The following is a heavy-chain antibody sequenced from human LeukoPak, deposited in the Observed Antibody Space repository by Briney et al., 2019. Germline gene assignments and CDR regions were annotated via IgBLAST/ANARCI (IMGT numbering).Heavy chain of an antibody. CDR2: IYPGDSDT. CDR1: GYSFTSYW. Sequence: HGESLKISCKGSGYSFTSYWIGWVRQMPGKGLEWMGIIYPGDSDTRYSPSFQGQVTISADKSISTAYLQWSSLKASDTAMYYCARPFPSGPTGTTGLGAFDIWGQGTMVTVSS. V-gene: IGHV5-51*01. CDR3: ARPFPSGPTGTTGLGAFDI. J-gene: IGHJ3*02. D-gene: IGHD1-1*01.